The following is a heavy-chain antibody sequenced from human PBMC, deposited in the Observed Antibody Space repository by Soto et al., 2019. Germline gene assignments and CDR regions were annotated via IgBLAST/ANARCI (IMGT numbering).Heavy chain of an antibody. CDR1: GGSISPYY. Sequence: SETPSPTCTVSGGSISPYYWCWLRQPPGKGLEWIAYIYYNGDTSYNPSLKRRVTISIDTSKSQFSLKLSSVTTADTAVYYCARVVTAIQDWFDPWGQVTLVTVAS. CDR2: IYYNGDT. CDR3: ARVVTAIQDWFDP. J-gene: IGHJ5*02. V-gene: IGHV4-59*01. D-gene: IGHD2-21*02.